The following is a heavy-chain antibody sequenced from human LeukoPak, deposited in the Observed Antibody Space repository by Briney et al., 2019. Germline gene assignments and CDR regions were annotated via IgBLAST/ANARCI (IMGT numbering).Heavy chain of an antibody. CDR1: GFTFGDYA. CDR3: ARESNGSYYFGY. J-gene: IGHJ4*02. V-gene: IGHV3-30-3*01. Sequence: GGSLRLSCTASGFTFGDYAMHWVRQAPGKGLEWVAIISYDGSNKYYADSVKGRFTISRDNSKNTLYLQMNSLRAEDTAVYYCARESNGSYYFGYWGQGTLVTVSS. CDR2: ISYDGSNK. D-gene: IGHD1-26*01.